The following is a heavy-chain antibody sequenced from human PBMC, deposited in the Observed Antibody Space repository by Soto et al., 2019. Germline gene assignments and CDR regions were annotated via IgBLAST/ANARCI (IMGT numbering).Heavy chain of an antibody. CDR3: ARASYYYGSGSYWYFDL. D-gene: IGHD3-10*01. V-gene: IGHV1-69*02. CDR1: RGTFSSYT. CDR2: IIPILGIA. J-gene: IGHJ2*01. Sequence: QVQLVQSGAEVKKPGSSVKVSCKASRGTFSSYTISWVRPAPGQGLEWMGRIIPILGIANYAQKFQGRVTITADKSTSKAYMELISLRSEDTAVYYCARASYYYGSGSYWYFDLWGRGTLVTVSS.